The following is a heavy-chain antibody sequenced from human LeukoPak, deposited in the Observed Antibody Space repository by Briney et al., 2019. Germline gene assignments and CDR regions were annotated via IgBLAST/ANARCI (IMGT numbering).Heavy chain of an antibody. CDR3: ARAFPGSLTGDDRSE. CDR1: GYTFTSYG. Sequence: ASVKVSCKASGYTFTSYGISWVRQAPGQGLEWMGWISAYNGNTNYAQKLQGRVTMTTDTSTSTAYMELRSLRSDDTAVYYCARAFPGSLTGDDRSEWGQGTLVTVSS. CDR2: ISAYNGNT. V-gene: IGHV1-18*01. J-gene: IGHJ4*02. D-gene: IGHD7-27*01.